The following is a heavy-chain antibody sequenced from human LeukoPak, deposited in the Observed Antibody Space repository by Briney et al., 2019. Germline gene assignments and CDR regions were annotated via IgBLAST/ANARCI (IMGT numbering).Heavy chain of an antibody. CDR2: ISYDGSNE. J-gene: IGHJ4*02. CDR1: GFTFSSYV. CDR3: ARGKGTSYLSSFDY. Sequence: GGSLRLSCAASGFTFSSYVMHWVRQAPGKGLEWVAIISYDGSNEYYADSVKGRFTISRDNSKNTLYLQMNSLRAADTAVYYCARGKGTSYLSSFDYWGQGTLVTVSS. V-gene: IGHV3-30*04. D-gene: IGHD6-6*01.